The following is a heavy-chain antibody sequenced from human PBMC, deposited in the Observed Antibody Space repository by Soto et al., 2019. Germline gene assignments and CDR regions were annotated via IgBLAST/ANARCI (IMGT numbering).Heavy chain of an antibody. CDR1: GGSISSSSYY. V-gene: IGHV4-39*01. CDR3: ARQFRKTIDY. Sequence: SETLSLTCTVSGGSISSSSYYWGWIRQPPGKGLEWIGSIYYSGSTYYNPSLKSRVTISVDTSKNQFSLKLSSVTAADTAVYYCARQFRKTIDYWGQGTLVTVS. CDR2: IYYSGST. J-gene: IGHJ4*02.